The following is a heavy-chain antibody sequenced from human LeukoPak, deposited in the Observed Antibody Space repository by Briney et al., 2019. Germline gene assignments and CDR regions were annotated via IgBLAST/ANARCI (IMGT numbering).Heavy chain of an antibody. V-gene: IGHV4-34*01. Sequence: PSETLSLTCAVYGGSFSGYFWSWIRQPPGKGLEWIGEINHSGSSNYNPSLKSRVTISVDTSKNQFSLKLSSVTAADTAVYYCASLGYCSGGSCYSGTNWFDPWGQGTLVTVSS. CDR2: INHSGSS. CDR1: GGSFSGYF. D-gene: IGHD2-15*01. CDR3: ASLGYCSGGSCYSGTNWFDP. J-gene: IGHJ5*02.